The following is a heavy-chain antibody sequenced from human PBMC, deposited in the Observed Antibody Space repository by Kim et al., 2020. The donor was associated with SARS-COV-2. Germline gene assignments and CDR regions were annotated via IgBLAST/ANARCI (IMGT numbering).Heavy chain of an antibody. D-gene: IGHD3-10*01. Sequence: SADSVKGRFTISNDNSKNTLYLQMNSLKAEDTAVYYCASSGSFNYYGMDVWGQGTTVTVSS. J-gene: IGHJ6*02. CDR3: ASSGSFNYYGMDV. V-gene: IGHV3-53*01.